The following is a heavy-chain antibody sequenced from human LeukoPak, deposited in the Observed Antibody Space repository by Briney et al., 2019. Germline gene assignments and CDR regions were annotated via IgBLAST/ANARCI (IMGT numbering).Heavy chain of an antibody. CDR2: ITSDTNI. D-gene: IGHD5-12*01. V-gene: IGHV3-21*04. J-gene: IGHJ4*02. CDR3: AKAAPYSGYDTFFDY. CDR1: GFTFSSYS. Sequence: PGGSLRLSCAASGFTFSSYSMNWVRQAPGKGLEWVSSITSDTNIYYADSGKGRFTISRDNSKNSLYLQMNSLRTEDTALYYCAKAAPYSGYDTFFDYWGQGTLVTVSS.